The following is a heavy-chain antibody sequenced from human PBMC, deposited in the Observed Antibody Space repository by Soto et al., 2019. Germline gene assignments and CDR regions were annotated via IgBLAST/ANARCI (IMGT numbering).Heavy chain of an antibody. J-gene: IGHJ2*01. CDR3: PREQYGNGLRYFDL. D-gene: IGHD6-6*01. CDR2: VSGNSGDT. CDR1: GYNFRNYD. Sequence: QVQLVQSGPEVKEPGASVRVSCKASGYNFRNYDVSWVRQAPGQGLEWMGWVSGNSGDTYSARNFQGRVTMTRDTSTSTAYMELRSLRSDDTAMYYCPREQYGNGLRYFDLWGRGTLVTVSS. V-gene: IGHV1-18*01.